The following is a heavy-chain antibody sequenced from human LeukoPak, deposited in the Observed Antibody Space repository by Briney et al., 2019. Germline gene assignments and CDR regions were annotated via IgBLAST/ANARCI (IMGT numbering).Heavy chain of an antibody. CDR3: ARDPDNWNDGPGY. J-gene: IGHJ4*02. CDR1: GFTVSSNY. CDR2: IYSGGST. Sequence: GGSLRLSCAASGFTVSSNYMSWVRQAPGKGLEWVSVIYSGGSTYYADSVKGRFTISRDNSKNTLYLQMNSLRAEDTAVYYCARDPDNWNDGPGYWGQGTLVTVSS. V-gene: IGHV3-53*01. D-gene: IGHD1-20*01.